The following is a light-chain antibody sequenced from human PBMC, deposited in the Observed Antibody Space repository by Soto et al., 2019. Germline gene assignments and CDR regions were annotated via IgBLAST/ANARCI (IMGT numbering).Light chain of an antibody. V-gene: IGLV2-14*01. Sequence: QAVVTQPASVSGSPGQSITISCTGNSSDVGGYNYVSWYQQHPGKAPKLMIYDVSNRTSGVSNRFSGSKSGNTASLTISGLQAEDEADYYCSSYTSGSTLVFGTGTKLTVL. CDR3: SSYTSGSTLV. CDR1: SSDVGGYNY. CDR2: DVS. J-gene: IGLJ1*01.